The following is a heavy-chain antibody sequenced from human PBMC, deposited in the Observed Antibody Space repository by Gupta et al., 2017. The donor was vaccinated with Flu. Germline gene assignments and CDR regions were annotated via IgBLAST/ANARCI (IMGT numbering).Heavy chain of an antibody. J-gene: IGHJ6*02. Sequence: SSSSYIYYADSVKGRFTISRDNAKNSLYLQMNSLRAEDTAVYYCARDSGGDIVVVPAASPDYYYYGMDVWGQGTTVTVSS. CDR2: SSSSYI. V-gene: IGHV3-21*01. D-gene: IGHD2-2*01. CDR3: ARDSGGDIVVVPAASPDYYYYGMDV.